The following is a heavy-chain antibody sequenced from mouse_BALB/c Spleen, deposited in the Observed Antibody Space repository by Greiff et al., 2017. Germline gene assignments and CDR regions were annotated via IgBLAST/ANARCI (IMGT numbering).Heavy chain of an antibody. Sequence: EVNLVESGGGLVKPGGSLKLSCAASGFTFSSYAMSWVRQTPEKRLEWVASISSGGSTYYPDSVKGRFTISRDNARNILYLQMSSLRSEDTAMYYCARGRGYMYDGAMDYWGQGTSVTVSS. CDR3: ARGRGYMYDGAMDY. CDR1: GFTFSSYA. D-gene: IGHD2-14*01. CDR2: ISSGGST. J-gene: IGHJ4*01. V-gene: IGHV5-6-5*01.